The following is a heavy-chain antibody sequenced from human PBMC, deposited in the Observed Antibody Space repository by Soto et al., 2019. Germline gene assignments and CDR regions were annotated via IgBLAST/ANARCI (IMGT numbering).Heavy chain of an antibody. CDR2: IGTAGDT. J-gene: IGHJ4*02. CDR1: GFTFSSYY. Sequence: GGSLRLSCAASGFTFSSYYMHWVRQATGKGLEWVSAIGTAGDTYYPGSVKGRFTISRENAKNSLYLQMNSLRAEDTAVYYCARVLAVAGTVDYWGQGTLVTVSS. CDR3: ARVLAVAGTVDY. D-gene: IGHD6-19*01. V-gene: IGHV3-13*01.